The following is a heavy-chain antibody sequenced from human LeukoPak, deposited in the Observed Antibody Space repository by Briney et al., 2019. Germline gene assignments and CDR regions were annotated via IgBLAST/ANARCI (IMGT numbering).Heavy chain of an antibody. CDR1: GFSFSSYW. CDR3: AKGGTTVVTPAYY. Sequence: GGSLRLSCAASGFSFSSYWMSWVRQAPGKGLEWVANIKQDGSEKYYVDSVKGRFTISRDNAKNSLYLQMNSLRAEDTAVYYCAKGGTTVVTPAYYWGQGTLVTVSS. J-gene: IGHJ4*02. D-gene: IGHD4-23*01. CDR2: IKQDGSEK. V-gene: IGHV3-7*01.